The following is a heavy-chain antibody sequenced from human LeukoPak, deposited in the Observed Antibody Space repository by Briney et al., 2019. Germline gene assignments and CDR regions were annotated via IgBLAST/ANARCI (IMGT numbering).Heavy chain of an antibody. CDR1: GGTFSSYA. J-gene: IGHJ5*02. CDR2: IIPIFGTA. CDR3: AREVSGDSYNWFDP. V-gene: IGHV1-69*05. D-gene: IGHD3-10*01. Sequence: SVKVSCKASGGTFSSYAISWVRQAPGQGVEWMGGIIPIFGTAKYAQKFQGRVKITTEESTSPAYLELSSLRSEDTAVYYCAREVSGDSYNWFDPWGQGTLVTVSS.